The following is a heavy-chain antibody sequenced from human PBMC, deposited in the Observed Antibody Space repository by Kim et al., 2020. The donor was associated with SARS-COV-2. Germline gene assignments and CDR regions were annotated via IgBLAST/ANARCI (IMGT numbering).Heavy chain of an antibody. D-gene: IGHD6-13*01. CDR2: IYYSGCT. Sequence: SETLSLTCTVSGGSISSSRYYWGWIRQPPGKGLEWIGSIYYSGCTYYNPSLKSRVTISVDTSKNLFSLKLRSVTAADTAVYYCARMGSSWYRYWYFDLWGRGPLLPVSS. V-gene: IGHV4-39*02. CDR3: ARMGSSWYRYWYFDL. J-gene: IGHJ2*01. CDR1: GGSISSSRYY.